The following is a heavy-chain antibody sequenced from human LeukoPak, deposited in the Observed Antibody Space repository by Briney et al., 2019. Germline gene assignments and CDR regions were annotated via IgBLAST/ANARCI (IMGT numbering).Heavy chain of an antibody. Sequence: AGSLTLSCAASGFTFSTYGMHWVRQAPGKGLEWVAVTSFGGSNQYYADSVKGRFTIARDNFKSTLFLQMNSLAAEDTAVYYCAKGIRDFSWLPSFDWWGQGIQVTASS. CDR3: AKGIRDFSWLPSFDW. CDR2: TSFGGSNQ. J-gene: IGHJ4*02. D-gene: IGHD3-9*01. V-gene: IGHV3-30*18. CDR1: GFTFSTYG.